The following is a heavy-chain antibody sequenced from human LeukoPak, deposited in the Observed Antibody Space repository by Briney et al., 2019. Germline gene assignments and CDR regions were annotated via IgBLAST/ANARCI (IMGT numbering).Heavy chain of an antibody. J-gene: IGHJ4*02. CDR1: GYSFTSYW. V-gene: IGHV5-10-1*01. Sequence: GESLKISCKGSGYSFTSYWISWVRQMPGKGLEWMGRIDPSDSYTNYSPSFQGHVTISADKSISAAYLQWSSLKASDTAMYYCAGHISPHSSGWYGNLDYWGQGTLVTVSS. D-gene: IGHD6-19*01. CDR3: AGHISPHSSGWYGNLDY. CDR2: IDPSDSYT.